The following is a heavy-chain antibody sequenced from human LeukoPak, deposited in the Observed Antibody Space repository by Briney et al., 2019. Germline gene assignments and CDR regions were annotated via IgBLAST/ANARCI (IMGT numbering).Heavy chain of an antibody. D-gene: IGHD2-15*01. Sequence: SETLSLTCTVSGGSISSSSYYWGWIRQPPGKGLEWIGSIYHSGSTYYNPSLKSRVTIAVETSKNQFSLKLSPVTAADKAVYYCARKVVDIVVVVAATSGAFDIWGQGTMVTVSS. J-gene: IGHJ3*02. V-gene: IGHV4-39*07. CDR1: GGSISSSSYY. CDR2: IYHSGST. CDR3: ARKVVDIVVVVAATSGAFDI.